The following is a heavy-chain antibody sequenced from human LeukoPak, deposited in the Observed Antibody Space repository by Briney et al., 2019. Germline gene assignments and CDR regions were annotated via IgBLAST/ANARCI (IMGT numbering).Heavy chain of an antibody. CDR3: ARGVVFRRENYYYYYMDV. D-gene: IGHD3-22*01. CDR1: GGSISSYY. Sequence: SETLSLTCTVSGGSISSYYWSWIRQPAGKGLEWIGRIYTSGSTNYNPSFKSRVTMSVDTSKNQFSLKLSSVTAADTAVYYCARGVVFRRENYYYYYMDVWGKGTTVTVSS. J-gene: IGHJ6*03. V-gene: IGHV4-4*07. CDR2: IYTSGST.